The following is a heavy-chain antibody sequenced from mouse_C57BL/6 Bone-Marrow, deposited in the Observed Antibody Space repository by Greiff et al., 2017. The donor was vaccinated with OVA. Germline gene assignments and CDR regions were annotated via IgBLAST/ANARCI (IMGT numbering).Heavy chain of an antibody. CDR3: ARDYYGSSYDYYAMDY. J-gene: IGHJ4*01. Sequence: VQLQQSGASVKISCKASGYAFSSYWMNWVKQRPGKGLEWIGQIYPGDGDTNYNGKFKGKATLTADKSSSTAYMQLSSLTSEDSAVYFCARDYYGSSYDYYAMDYWGQGTSVTVSS. V-gene: IGHV1-80*01. D-gene: IGHD1-1*01. CDR1: GYAFSSYW. CDR2: IYPGDGDT.